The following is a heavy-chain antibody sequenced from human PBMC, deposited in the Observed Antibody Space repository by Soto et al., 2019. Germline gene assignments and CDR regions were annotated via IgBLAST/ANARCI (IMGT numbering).Heavy chain of an antibody. D-gene: IGHD2-15*01. V-gene: IGHV1-18*01. CDR1: GYTFTSYG. CDR3: ARDLSGNPGY. CDR2: ISAYNGNT. Sequence: QVQLVQSGAEVKKPGASVKVSCKASGYTFTSYGISWVRQAPGQGLEWMGWISAYNGNTNYAEKLQVSVYMSIAPSTTTAHTQLRSLRSDVTALYYCARDLSGNPGYWGQGTLVTVSS. J-gene: IGHJ4*02.